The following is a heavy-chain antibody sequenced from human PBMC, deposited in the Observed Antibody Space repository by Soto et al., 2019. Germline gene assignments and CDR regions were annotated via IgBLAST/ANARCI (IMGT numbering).Heavy chain of an antibody. CDR2: ISSSGSTI. D-gene: IGHD3-22*01. CDR1: GFTFSSYE. V-gene: IGHV3-48*03. Sequence: GGSLRLSCAASGFTFSSYEMNWVRQAPGKGLEWVSYISSSGSTIYYADSVKGRFTISRDNAKNSLYLQMNSLRAEDTAVYYCARGPGDYYDSSGYLAWGQGTLVTVSS. J-gene: IGHJ5*02. CDR3: ARGPGDYYDSSGYLA.